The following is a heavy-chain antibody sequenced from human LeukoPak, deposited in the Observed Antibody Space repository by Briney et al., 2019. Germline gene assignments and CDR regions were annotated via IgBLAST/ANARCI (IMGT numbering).Heavy chain of an antibody. D-gene: IGHD2-2*01. CDR3: AIPFSRYCSSTSCYYYYGMDV. CDR1: GYSFTSYW. Sequence: GESLKISCKGSGYSFTSYWIGWVRQMPGKGLEWMGIIYPGDSDTRYSLSFQGQVTISADKSISTAYLQWSSLKASDTAMYYCAIPFSRYCSSTSCYYYYGMDVWGQGTTVTVSS. V-gene: IGHV5-51*01. J-gene: IGHJ6*02. CDR2: IYPGDSDT.